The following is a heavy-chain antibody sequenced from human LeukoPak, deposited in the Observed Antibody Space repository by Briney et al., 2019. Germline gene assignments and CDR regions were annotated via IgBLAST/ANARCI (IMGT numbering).Heavy chain of an antibody. Sequence: SVKVSCKASGGTFSSCAISWVRQAPGQGLEWMGGIIHIFGTANYAQKFQGRVTITADESTSTAYMELSSLRSEDTAVYYCARGAGGYCSGGSCYGPFDYWGQGTLFTVSS. J-gene: IGHJ4*02. D-gene: IGHD2-15*01. V-gene: IGHV1-69*13. CDR2: IIHIFGTA. CDR3: ARGAGGYCSGGSCYGPFDY. CDR1: GGTFSSCA.